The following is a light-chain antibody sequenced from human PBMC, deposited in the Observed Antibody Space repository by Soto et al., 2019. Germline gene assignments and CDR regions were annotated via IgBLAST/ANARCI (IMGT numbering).Light chain of an antibody. J-gene: IGLJ1*01. V-gene: IGLV2-11*01. Sequence: QSVLTQPPSMSGSPGQSVTISCTGTSSDVSGYNYVSWYQQHPSKAPKVIIFDVSKRPSGVPNRFSGSKSGSTASLTISGFQPDDEGDYYCCSFAGGLYVVGTGTRSPS. CDR2: DVS. CDR3: CSFAGGLYV. CDR1: SSDVSGYNY.